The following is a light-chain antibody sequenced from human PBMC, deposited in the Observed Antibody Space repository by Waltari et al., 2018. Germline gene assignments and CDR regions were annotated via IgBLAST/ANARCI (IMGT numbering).Light chain of an antibody. CDR1: NSNIGTYSL. CDR3: SSYAGRNTL. V-gene: IGLV2-14*02. J-gene: IGLJ2*01. CDR2: EVS. Sequence: QSALTQPASVSGSPGQSITISCTGSNSNIGTYSLVSWFQHRPGKAPNLIIYEVSQRPAGVSVRFSGSKSGNTASLTVSGLQADDEGDYYCSSYAGRNTLFGGGTKLTVL.